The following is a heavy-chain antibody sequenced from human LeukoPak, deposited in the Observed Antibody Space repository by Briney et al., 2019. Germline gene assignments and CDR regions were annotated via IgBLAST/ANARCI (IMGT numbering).Heavy chain of an antibody. CDR2: IYHSGST. D-gene: IGHD3-22*01. V-gene: IGHV4-30-2*01. CDR3: ARTSGLGTSIDY. J-gene: IGHJ4*02. CDR1: GGSISSGGYS. Sequence: SQTLSLTCAVSGGSISSGGYSWSWIRQPPGKGLEWIEYIYHSGSTYYNPSLKSRVTISVDGSKNQFSLKLSSVTAADAAVYYCARTSGLGTSIDYWGQGTLVTVSS.